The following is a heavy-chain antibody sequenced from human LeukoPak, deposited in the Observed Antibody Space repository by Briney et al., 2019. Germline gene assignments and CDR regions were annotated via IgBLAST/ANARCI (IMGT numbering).Heavy chain of an antibody. V-gene: IGHV1-2*02. D-gene: IGHD6-19*01. CDR2: INPNSGCT. J-gene: IGHJ4*02. CDR3: ARGGYSSGWVYFDY. CDR1: GYTFTGYY. Sequence: ASVKVSCKASGYTFTGYYMHWVRQAPGQGLEWMGWINPNSGCTNYAQKFQGRVTMTRDTSISTAYMELSRLRSDDTAVYYCARGGYSSGWVYFDYWGQGTLVTVSS.